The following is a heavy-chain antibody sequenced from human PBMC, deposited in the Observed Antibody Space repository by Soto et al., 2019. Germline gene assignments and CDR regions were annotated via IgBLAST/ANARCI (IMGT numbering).Heavy chain of an antibody. J-gene: IGHJ4*02. CDR2: VNPNNGDT. Sequence: QVQLVQSGAELKKQGASVKVSCKASGYTFSNYDMNWVRQATGQGPEWIGWVNPNNGDTGYAQKFQGRVTMTTDNTTTTAYMELTSLRSEDTAIYYCAKVSRKGSAIDFDYWGQGTLITVSS. CDR1: GYTFSNYD. V-gene: IGHV1-8*01. CDR3: AKVSRKGSAIDFDY. D-gene: IGHD3-10*01.